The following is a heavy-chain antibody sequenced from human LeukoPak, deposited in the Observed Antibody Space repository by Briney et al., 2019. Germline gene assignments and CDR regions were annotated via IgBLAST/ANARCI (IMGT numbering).Heavy chain of an antibody. Sequence: GGSLRLSCAASGFTFSSYSMNWVRHAPGQGLGWVSSISSSNSYIYYADSVKSRFTTSRENAKNSLYLQKKSPIAADTAVYYFSRDPDRSSWVSGVGYWGQGTLVTVSS. D-gene: IGHD6-13*01. CDR1: GFTFSSYS. V-gene: IGHV3-21*01. J-gene: IGHJ4*02. CDR2: ISSSNSYI. CDR3: SRDPDRSSWVSGVGY.